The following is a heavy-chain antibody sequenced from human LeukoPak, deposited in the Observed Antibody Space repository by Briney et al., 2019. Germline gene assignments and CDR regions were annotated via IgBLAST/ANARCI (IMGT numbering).Heavy chain of an antibody. J-gene: IGHJ4*02. Sequence: QSGGSLRLSCAASGFTFSSYAMHWVRQAPGKGLEWVAVISYDGSNKYYADSVKGRFTISRDNSKNTLYLQMNSLRAEDTAVYYCARGNAIRGFDYWGQGTLVTVSS. CDR3: ARGNAIRGFDY. V-gene: IGHV3-30-3*01. D-gene: IGHD3-10*01. CDR2: ISYDGSNK. CDR1: GFTFSSYA.